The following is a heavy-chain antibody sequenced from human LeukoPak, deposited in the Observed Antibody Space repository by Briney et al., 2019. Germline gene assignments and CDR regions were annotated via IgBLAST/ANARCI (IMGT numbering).Heavy chain of an antibody. CDR2: INPSGGST. CDR1: GYTFTSYY. J-gene: IGHJ4*02. Sequence: ASVKVSCKASGYTFTSYYMHWVRQAPGQGLEWMGIINPSGGSTSYAQKFQGRVTMTRDTSTSTVYVELSSLRSEDTAVYYCARDNYGSGSYHKGGIDYWGQGTLVTVSS. CDR3: ARDNYGSGSYHKGGIDY. V-gene: IGHV1-46*01. D-gene: IGHD3-10*01.